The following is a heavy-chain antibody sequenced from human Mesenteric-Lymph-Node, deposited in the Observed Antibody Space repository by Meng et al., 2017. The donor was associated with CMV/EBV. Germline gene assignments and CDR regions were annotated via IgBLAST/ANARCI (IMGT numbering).Heavy chain of an antibody. CDR2: ISTSSSAI. D-gene: IGHD2-21*01. J-gene: IGHJ6*02. Sequence: GGSLRLSCAASGFTFSDYSMNWVRQAPGKGLEWVSYISTSSSAIYYADSVKGRFTISRDDAKNSLYLQVNSLRAEDTAVYYCARGIPPYGINAWGQGTTVTVSS. CDR1: GFTFSDYS. V-gene: IGHV3-48*04. CDR3: ARGIPPYGINA.